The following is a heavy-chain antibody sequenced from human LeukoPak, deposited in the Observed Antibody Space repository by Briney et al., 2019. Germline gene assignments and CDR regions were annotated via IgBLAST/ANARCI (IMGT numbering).Heavy chain of an antibody. CDR3: AKAFGYSSGEFQH. Sequence: HPGGSLRLSCAASGFTFDDYAMHWVRQAPGKGLEWVSGISWNSGSIGYADSVKGRFTISRDNAKNSLYLQMSSLRAEDTALYYCAKAFGYSSGEFQHWGQGTLVTVSS. D-gene: IGHD6-19*01. CDR2: ISWNSGSI. J-gene: IGHJ1*01. V-gene: IGHV3-9*01. CDR1: GFTFDDYA.